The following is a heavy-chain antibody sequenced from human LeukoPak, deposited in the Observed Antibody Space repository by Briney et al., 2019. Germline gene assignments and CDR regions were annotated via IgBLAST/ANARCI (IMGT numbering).Heavy chain of an antibody. D-gene: IGHD3-16*02. Sequence: SVKLCCKASGRTFSSYAISWVRQAPGQGLEWMGGIIPIFGTANYAQKFQGRVTITADKSTSTAYMELSSLRSEDTAVYYCARGALKRELSPFDYWGQGTLVTVSS. CDR2: IIPIFGTA. CDR3: ARGALKRELSPFDY. J-gene: IGHJ4*02. V-gene: IGHV1-69*06. CDR1: GRTFSSYA.